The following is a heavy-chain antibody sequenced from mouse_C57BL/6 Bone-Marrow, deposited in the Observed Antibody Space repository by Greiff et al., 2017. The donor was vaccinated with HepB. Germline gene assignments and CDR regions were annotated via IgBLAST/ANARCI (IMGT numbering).Heavy chain of an antibody. CDR3: ARWGSSTYWYFDV. Sequence: VQGVESGAELVKPGASAKISCKASGYAFSSYWMNWVKQRPGKGLEWIGQIYPGDGDTNYNGKFKGKATLTADKSSSTAYIQLSSLTSEDSPVYFCARWGSSTYWYFDVWGTRTTVTGSS. V-gene: IGHV1-80*01. J-gene: IGHJ1*03. CDR1: GYAFSSYW. CDR2: IYPGDGDT. D-gene: IGHD1-1*01.